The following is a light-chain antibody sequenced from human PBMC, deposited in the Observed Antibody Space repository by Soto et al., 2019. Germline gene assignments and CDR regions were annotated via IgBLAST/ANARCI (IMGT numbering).Light chain of an antibody. CDR2: EFR. V-gene: IGLV2-8*01. J-gene: IGLJ2*01. Sequence: QSALTQPPSASGSPGQSVTISCTGAANNIGGYNFVSWYQQHPGKAPKLIISEFRERPSGVPDRFSGSKSGNTASLTVSGLPAEDEADYYCSSYAGSNNVIFGGGTKLTVL. CDR3: SSYAGSNNVI. CDR1: ANNIGGYNF.